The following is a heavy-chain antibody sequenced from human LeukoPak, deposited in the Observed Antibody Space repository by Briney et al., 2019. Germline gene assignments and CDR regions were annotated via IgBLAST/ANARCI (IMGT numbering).Heavy chain of an antibody. CDR3: ARGGGSSWGALDY. Sequence: PAGSSRLSCVASGYSFSTYSMKWVRQAQGKGMEWISYISGSGGTMFYADSVKGRFTISRDNAKRSLYLHMTSLRADDTAVYYCARGGGSSWGALDYWGQGTLVTVSS. J-gene: IGHJ4*02. D-gene: IGHD3-16*01. CDR2: ISGSGGTM. CDR1: GYSFSTYS. V-gene: IGHV3-48*04.